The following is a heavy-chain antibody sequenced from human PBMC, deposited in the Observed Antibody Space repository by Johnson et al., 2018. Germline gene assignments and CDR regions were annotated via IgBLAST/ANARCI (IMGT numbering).Heavy chain of an antibody. Sequence: VQLQESGGGLVQPGGSLRLSCAASGFTFSSYWMSWVRQAPGKGLEWVANIKEDGSERYYVDSVKGRFTISRDNSKNTVYLQMNSLRAEDTAVYYCAKDLQGISYIFDIWGQGTLVTVSS. J-gene: IGHJ3*02. CDR3: AKDLQGISYIFDI. CDR2: IKEDGSER. CDR1: GFTFSSYW. D-gene: IGHD2-21*01. V-gene: IGHV3-7*01.